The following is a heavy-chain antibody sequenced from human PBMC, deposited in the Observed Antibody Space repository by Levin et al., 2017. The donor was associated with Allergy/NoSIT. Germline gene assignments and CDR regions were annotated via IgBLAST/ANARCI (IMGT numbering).Heavy chain of an antibody. CDR3: ATRVATMVGDAFDI. J-gene: IGHJ3*02. Sequence: GESLKISCAASGFTFSSYGMHWVRQAPGKGLEWVAVISYDGSNKYYADSVKGRFTISRDNSKNTLYLQMNSLRAEDTAVYYCATRVATMVGDAFDIWGQGTMVTVSS. CDR2: ISYDGSNK. D-gene: IGHD5-12*01. CDR1: GFTFSSYG. V-gene: IGHV3-30*03.